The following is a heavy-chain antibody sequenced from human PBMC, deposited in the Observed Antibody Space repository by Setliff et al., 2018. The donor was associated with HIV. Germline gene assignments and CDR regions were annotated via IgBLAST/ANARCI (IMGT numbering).Heavy chain of an antibody. D-gene: IGHD5-12*01. CDR2: INAGNGNI. J-gene: IGHJ4*02. CDR1: GYTFTNYA. CDR3: ARGEVAVDY. Sequence: ASVKVSCKASGYTFTNYAMHWVRQAPGQRLEWMGWINAGNGNIEYSQKFQGRVTISRDTSASTAYMELSSLRSEDTAVYYCARGEVAVDYWGQGTLGTVSS. V-gene: IGHV1-3*01.